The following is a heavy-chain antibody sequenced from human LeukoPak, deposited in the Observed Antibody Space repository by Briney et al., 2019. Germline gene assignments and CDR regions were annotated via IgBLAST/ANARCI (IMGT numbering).Heavy chain of an antibody. D-gene: IGHD3-10*02. J-gene: IGHJ4*02. CDR2: ISWNSGSI. CDR3: AKGPWGCVRGVCEDY. V-gene: IGHV3-9*01. Sequence: PGGSLRLSCAASGFTFDDYAMHWVRQAPGKGLEWVSGISWNSGSIGYADSVKGRFTISRDNAKNSLYLQMNSLRAEDTALYYCAKGPWGCVRGVCEDYWGQGTLVTVSS. CDR1: GFTFDDYA.